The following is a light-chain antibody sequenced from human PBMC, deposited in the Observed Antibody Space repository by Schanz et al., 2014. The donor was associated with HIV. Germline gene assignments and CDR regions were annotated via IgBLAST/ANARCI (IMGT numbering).Light chain of an antibody. CDR1: SSDIGGSDY. Sequence: QSVLTQPASVSGSPGQSITISCSGTSSDIGGSDYVSWYQQHPGKAPKLLIYDVSKRPSGVPDRFSGSKSGNTASLTISGLQAEDEADYYCSSYAGSSTFVFGTGTKLTVL. CDR2: DVS. J-gene: IGLJ1*01. V-gene: IGLV2-11*01. CDR3: SSYAGSSTFV.